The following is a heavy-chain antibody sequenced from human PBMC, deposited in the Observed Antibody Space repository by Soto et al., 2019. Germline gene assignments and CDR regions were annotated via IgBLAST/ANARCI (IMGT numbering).Heavy chain of an antibody. V-gene: IGHV3-11*06. J-gene: IGHJ6*02. CDR3: ARDRSGSKEGMDV. CDR2: ISSSSSYT. CDR1: GFTFSDYY. Sequence: GGSLRLSCAASGFTFSDYYMSWIRQAPGKGLEWVSYISSSSSYTNYADSVKGRFTISRDNAKNSLYLQMNSLRAEDTAVYYCARDRSGSKEGMDVWGQGTTVTVSS. D-gene: IGHD1-26*01.